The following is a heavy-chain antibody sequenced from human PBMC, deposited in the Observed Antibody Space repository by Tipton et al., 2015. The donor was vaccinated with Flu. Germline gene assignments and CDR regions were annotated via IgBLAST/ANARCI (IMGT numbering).Heavy chain of an antibody. J-gene: IGHJ2*01. CDR1: GFTVSSNY. D-gene: IGHD6-19*01. CDR3: ARVFQWLAHIEYWYFDL. Sequence: GSLRLSCAASGFTVSSNYMSWVRQAPGKGLEWVSVIYSGGSTYYADSVKGRFTISRDNSKNTLYLQMNSLRAEDTAVYYCARVFQWLAHIEYWYFDLWGRGTLVTVSS. V-gene: IGHV3-66*02. CDR2: IYSGGST.